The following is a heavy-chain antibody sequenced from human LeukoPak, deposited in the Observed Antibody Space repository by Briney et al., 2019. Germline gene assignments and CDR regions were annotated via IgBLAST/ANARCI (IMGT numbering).Heavy chain of an antibody. J-gene: IGHJ5*02. Sequence: GESLKISCKGSGYSFATYWIGWVRQMPGKGLEWMGIIYPGDSHTRYSPSFQGQVTISADKSISTAYLQWSSLKASDTAMHYCAISIANWFDPWGQGTLVTVSS. CDR1: GYSFATYW. CDR2: IYPGDSHT. V-gene: IGHV5-51*01. CDR3: AISIANWFDP.